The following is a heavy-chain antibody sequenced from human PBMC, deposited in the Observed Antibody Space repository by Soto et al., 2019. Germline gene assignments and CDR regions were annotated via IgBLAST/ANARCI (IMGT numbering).Heavy chain of an antibody. CDR2: ITGSSSYI. CDR1: GFIFSSHN. CDR3: ARSQTTRGFDV. D-gene: IGHD1-1*01. J-gene: IGHJ3*01. V-gene: IGHV3-21*04. Sequence: DVQLVESGGGLVKPGGSLRLSCAASGFIFSSHNMNWVRQAPGKGLEWVSSITGSSSYIFYADSVKGRFTISRDNAKNTVYLQMNSLTADDTAVYYCARSQTTRGFDVWGQGTVVIVSS.